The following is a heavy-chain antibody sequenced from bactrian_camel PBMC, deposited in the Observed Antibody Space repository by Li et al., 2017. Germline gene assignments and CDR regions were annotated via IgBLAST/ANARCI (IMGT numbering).Heavy chain of an antibody. D-gene: IGHD4*01. V-gene: IGHV3S55*01. Sequence: VQLVESGGGLVEPGGSLRLSCTASVDTSSSYSMAWFRQAPGKEREAVATIRRDDLTAYTDSVKGRFAISKDNAGNSLFLQMSNLKPEDTAMYYCAASASFILTPRFYRLESSDYPYRGQGTQVTVS. CDR3: AASASFILTPRFYRLESSDYPY. J-gene: IGHJ4*01. CDR1: VDTSSSYS. CDR2: IRRDDLT.